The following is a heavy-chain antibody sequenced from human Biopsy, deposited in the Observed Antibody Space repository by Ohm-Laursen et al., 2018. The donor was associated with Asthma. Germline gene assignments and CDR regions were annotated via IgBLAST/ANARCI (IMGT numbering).Heavy chain of an antibody. D-gene: IGHD6-19*01. Sequence: SLRLSCSASGFTFDDYGMSWVRQAPGKGLDWVSVIYSGGTSHTADSVRGRFTISRDYSKNTLYLQMHSLRAEDTAVYYCARGDSSGWSQYYFDYWGQGTLVTVSS. CDR1: GFTFDDYG. CDR2: IYSGGTS. V-gene: IGHV3-53*01. CDR3: ARGDSSGWSQYYFDY. J-gene: IGHJ4*02.